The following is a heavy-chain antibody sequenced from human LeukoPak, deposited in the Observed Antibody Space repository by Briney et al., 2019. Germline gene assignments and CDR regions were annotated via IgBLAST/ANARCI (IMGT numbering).Heavy chain of an antibody. V-gene: IGHV3-49*04. Sequence: GGSLRLSCAASGFTFATYAMSWVRQAPGKGLEWIGFIRSKAYGGATQYAASVKGRFTISRDDSKYIAYLQMNSLKTEDTAVYFCTRDYYYDTSGYRYWGQGTLVTVSS. CDR2: IRSKAYGGAT. CDR3: TRDYYYDTSGYRY. J-gene: IGHJ4*02. CDR1: GFTFATYA. D-gene: IGHD3-22*01.